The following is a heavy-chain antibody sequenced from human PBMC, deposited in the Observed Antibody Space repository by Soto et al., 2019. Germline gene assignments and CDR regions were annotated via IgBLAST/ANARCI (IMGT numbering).Heavy chain of an antibody. CDR1: GFTFSSYS. CDR3: ARTIVVVPAAIVGAFDI. Sequence: GGSLRLSCAASGFTFSSYSMNWVRQAPGKGLEWVSSISSSSSYIYYADSVKGRFTISRDNAKNSLYLQMNSLRAEDTAVYYCARTIVVVPAAIVGAFDIWGQGTMVTVSS. D-gene: IGHD2-2*02. V-gene: IGHV3-21*01. CDR2: ISSSSSYI. J-gene: IGHJ3*02.